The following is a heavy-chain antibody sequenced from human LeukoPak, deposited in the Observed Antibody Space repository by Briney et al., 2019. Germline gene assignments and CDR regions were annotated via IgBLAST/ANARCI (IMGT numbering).Heavy chain of an antibody. CDR1: GGTFSSYA. D-gene: IGHD6-19*01. V-gene: IGHV1-18*01. CDR3: ARDSIAVAGPSPFDY. Sequence: ASVKVSCKASGGTFSSYAISWVRQAPGQGLEWMGWTSAYNGNTNYAQKLQGRVTMTTDTSTSTAYMELRSLRSDDTAVYYCARDSIAVAGPSPFDYWGQGTLVTVSS. J-gene: IGHJ4*02. CDR2: TSAYNGNT.